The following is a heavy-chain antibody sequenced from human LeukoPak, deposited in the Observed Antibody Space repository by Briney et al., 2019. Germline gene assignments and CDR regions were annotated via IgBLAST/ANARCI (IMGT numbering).Heavy chain of an antibody. Sequence: GGSLRLSCGASGFTVSRYWIHWVRQDPGKGLAWVSRINGDGRKTNYADFVKGRFIVSRDNARNTVYLQMNSLRPEDTGVYYCGRDPGHSTIFGRNYMDVWGRGTTVAV. V-gene: IGHV3-74*01. CDR1: GFTVSRYW. CDR2: INGDGRKT. D-gene: IGHD3-3*01. CDR3: GRDPGHSTIFGRNYMDV. J-gene: IGHJ6*03.